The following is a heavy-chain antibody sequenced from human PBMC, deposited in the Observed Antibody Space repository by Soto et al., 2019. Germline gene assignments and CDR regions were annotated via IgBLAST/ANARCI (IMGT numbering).Heavy chain of an antibody. CDR1: GGSISSSSYY. CDR2: IYYSGST. Sequence: PSETLSLTCTVSGGSISSSSYYWGWIRQPPGKGLEWIGSIYYSGSTYYNPSLKSRVTISVDTSKNQFSLKLSSVTAADTAVYYCARSPVIYDTLTLYFDYWGQGTLVTVSS. D-gene: IGHD3-9*01. CDR3: ARSPVIYDTLTLYFDY. V-gene: IGHV4-39*01. J-gene: IGHJ4*02.